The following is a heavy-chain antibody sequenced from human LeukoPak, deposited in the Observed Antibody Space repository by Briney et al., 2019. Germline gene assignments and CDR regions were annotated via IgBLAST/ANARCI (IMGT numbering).Heavy chain of an antibody. CDR2: ISSSGATR. CDR1: GFTFSSYE. D-gene: IGHD2-15*01. CDR3: AREVVVAATRYMDV. V-gene: IGHV3-48*03. J-gene: IGHJ6*03. Sequence: GGSLRLSCAASGFTFSSYEMNWVRQAPGKGLEWVSYISSSGATRYHADSVKGRFTMSRDNAKNSLYLLLNSLRAEDTAVYYCAREVVVAATRYMDVWGKGTTVTISS.